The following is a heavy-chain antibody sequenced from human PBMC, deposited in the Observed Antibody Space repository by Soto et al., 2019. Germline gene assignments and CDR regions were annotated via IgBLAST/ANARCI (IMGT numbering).Heavy chain of an antibody. J-gene: IGHJ5*02. CDR2: IKQDGSEK. Sequence: EVQLVESGGGLVQPGGSLRLSCAASGFTFSSYWMSWVRQAPGKGLEWVANIKQDGSEKYYVDSVKGRFTISRDNAKNSLYLQMNSLRAEETAVYYCARDKWGYSSSWYVNWFDPWGQGTLVTVSS. CDR1: GFTFSSYW. D-gene: IGHD6-13*01. CDR3: ARDKWGYSSSWYVNWFDP. V-gene: IGHV3-7*01.